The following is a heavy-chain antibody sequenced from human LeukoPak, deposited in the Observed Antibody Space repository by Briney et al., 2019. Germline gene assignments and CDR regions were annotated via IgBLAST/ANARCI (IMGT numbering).Heavy chain of an antibody. D-gene: IGHD3-3*01. V-gene: IGHV4-39*02. CDR2: ISYTGST. CDR3: ARVDSYWFFDL. Sequence: SETLSLTCTVPGASISSGDYYWGWIRQPPGKGLEWIGAISYTGSTSNNPSLESRVTISVDTSKNHFSLKLTSVTAADTAIYYCARVDSYWFFDLWGRGTLVTVSS. J-gene: IGHJ2*01. CDR1: GASISSGDYY.